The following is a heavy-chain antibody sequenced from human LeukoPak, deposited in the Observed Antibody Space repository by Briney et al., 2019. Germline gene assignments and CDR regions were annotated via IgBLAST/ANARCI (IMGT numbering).Heavy chain of an antibody. V-gene: IGHV5-51*01. Sequence: GESLKISCKGSGYSFTSYWIGWVRQMPGKGLEWMGIIYPGDSDTRYSPSFQGQVTISADKSISTAYLQWSSLKASDTAMYYCARQTYYYDSSGYYSDYWGQGTLVTVSS. CDR2: IYPGDSDT. D-gene: IGHD3-22*01. CDR1: GYSFTSYW. J-gene: IGHJ4*02. CDR3: ARQTYYYDSSGYYSDY.